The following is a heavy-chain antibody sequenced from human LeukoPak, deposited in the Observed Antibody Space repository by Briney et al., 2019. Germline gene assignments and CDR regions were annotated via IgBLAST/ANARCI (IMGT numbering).Heavy chain of an antibody. J-gene: IGHJ6*02. CDR3: ARDGPVTPHIYYYYGMDV. Sequence: PGASLRLSCAASGFSFSTFAMSWVRQAPGKGLEWVSYISSSGSTIYYADSVKGRFTISRDNAKNSLYLQMNSLRAEDTAGYYCARDGPVTPHIYYYYGMDVWGQGTTVTVSS. CDR1: GFSFSTFA. D-gene: IGHD4-17*01. CDR2: ISSSGSTI. V-gene: IGHV3-48*03.